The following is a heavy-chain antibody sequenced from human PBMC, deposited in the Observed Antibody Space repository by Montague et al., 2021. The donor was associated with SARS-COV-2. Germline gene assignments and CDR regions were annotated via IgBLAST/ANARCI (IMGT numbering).Heavy chain of an antibody. CDR2: ISYSGST. CDR3: ARIGYGSVGYYYIYPD. V-gene: IGHV4-61*01. Sequence: SETLSLTCTVSGASVRSGNSYWNWIRQPPGKGLEWIGYISYSGSTNYSPSLKSRVTISVGTSKNQLSLKVISATAADTAVYYCARIGYGSVGYYYIYPDWGQGTLVTVSS. J-gene: IGHJ1*01. D-gene: IGHD3-22*01. CDR1: GASVRSGNSY.